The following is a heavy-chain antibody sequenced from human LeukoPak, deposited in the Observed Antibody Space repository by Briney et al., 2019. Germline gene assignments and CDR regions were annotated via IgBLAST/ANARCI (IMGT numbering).Heavy chain of an antibody. V-gene: IGHV3-66*01. CDR2: INSGGTT. Sequence: GGSLRLSCAASGFNVSSNYMTWVRKAPGKGLEWFSVINSGGTTYSTDSVKGRFTLSRDNSRNTVFLQMNSLRAEDTAMYYCARVVSGIYDYNWGQGTLVTVPS. D-gene: IGHD3-16*01. CDR3: ARVVSGIYDYN. CDR1: GFNVSSNY. J-gene: IGHJ4*02.